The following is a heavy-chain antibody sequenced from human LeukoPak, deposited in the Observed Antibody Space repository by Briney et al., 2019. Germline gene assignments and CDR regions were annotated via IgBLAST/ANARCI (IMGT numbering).Heavy chain of an antibody. J-gene: IGHJ4*02. D-gene: IGHD6-25*01. CDR1: GYSISSGYY. CDR3: ARHSFRSGYYFDY. Sequence: SETLSLTCAVSGYSISSGYYWGWIRQPPGKGLEWIGSIFHSGINYYNPSLKSRLTISLDTSKNHFSLKLSSVTAADTAVYYCARHSFRSGYYFDYWGQGTLVTVSS. CDR2: IFHSGIN. V-gene: IGHV4-38-2*01.